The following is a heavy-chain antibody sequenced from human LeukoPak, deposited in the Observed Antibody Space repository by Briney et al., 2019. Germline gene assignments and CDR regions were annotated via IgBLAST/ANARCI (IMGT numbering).Heavy chain of an antibody. J-gene: IGHJ4*02. CDR2: ISGSGGST. CDR3: AKDLPSGMTTVTYFDY. Sequence: GGSLRLSCAASGFTFSSYAMSWVRQAPGKGLEWVSAISGSGGSTYYADSVKGRFTISRDNSKNTLYLQMNSLRAEDTAVYYCAKDLPSGMTTVTYFDYWGQGTLVTVSS. CDR1: GFTFSSYA. D-gene: IGHD4-17*01. V-gene: IGHV3-23*01.